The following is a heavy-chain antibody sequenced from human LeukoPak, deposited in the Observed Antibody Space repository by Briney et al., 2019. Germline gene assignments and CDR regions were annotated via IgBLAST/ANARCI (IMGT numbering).Heavy chain of an antibody. V-gene: IGHV6-1*01. CDR3: ARESSSWYGYFHH. D-gene: IGHD6-13*01. CDR1: GDSVSSNSAA. Sequence: SQTLSLTCVISGDSVSSNSAAWNWIRQSPSRGLEWLGRTYYRSKWYNDYALSVKSRISINPDTSKNQFSLQLNYVTPEDTAVYYCARESSSWYGYFHHWGQGTLVTVSS. CDR2: TYYRSKWYN. J-gene: IGHJ1*01.